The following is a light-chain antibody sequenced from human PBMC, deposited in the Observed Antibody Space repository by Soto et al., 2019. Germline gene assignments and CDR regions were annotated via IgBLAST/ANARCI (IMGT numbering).Light chain of an antibody. CDR3: QQYGSSPPLT. V-gene: IGKV3-11*01. Sequence: EIVLTQSPATLSLSPGEKATLSCRASQSINTYLGWYQQKPGQAPRLLIYDASNRATGIPARFSGSGSGTDFTLTISSLEPEDFAVYYCQQYGSSPPLTFGGGTKVEIK. CDR1: QSINTY. CDR2: DAS. J-gene: IGKJ4*01.